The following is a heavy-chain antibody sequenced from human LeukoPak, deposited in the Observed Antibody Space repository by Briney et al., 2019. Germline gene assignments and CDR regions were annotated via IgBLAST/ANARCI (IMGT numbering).Heavy chain of an antibody. J-gene: IGHJ3*02. CDR2: ISSSSSYI. CDR1: GFSFSSYS. D-gene: IGHD3-22*01. CDR3: SGCYDSSGYHNAFDI. V-gene: IGHV3-21*01. Sequence: PGGSLRLSCAASGFSFSSYSMNWVRQAPGKGLEWVSSISSSSSYIYYADSVKGRFTISRDNAKNSLYLQMNSLRAEDTAVYYCSGCYDSSGYHNAFDIWGQGTMVTVSS.